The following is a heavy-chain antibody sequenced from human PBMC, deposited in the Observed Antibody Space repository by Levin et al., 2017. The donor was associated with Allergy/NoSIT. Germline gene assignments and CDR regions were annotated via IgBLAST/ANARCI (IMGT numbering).Heavy chain of an antibody. CDR2: INQDGTIS. CDR3: SSDRGPDTLDC. D-gene: IGHD5-12*01. Sequence: GESLKISCAASGFTFTTYWMAWARQAPGKGLEWLININQDGTISFYVDSVKGRFTISRDNAEKSIYLQINSLRDEDTALYYCSSDRGPDTLDCWGQGTLITVSS. CDR1: GFTFTTYW. J-gene: IGHJ4*02. V-gene: IGHV3-7*05.